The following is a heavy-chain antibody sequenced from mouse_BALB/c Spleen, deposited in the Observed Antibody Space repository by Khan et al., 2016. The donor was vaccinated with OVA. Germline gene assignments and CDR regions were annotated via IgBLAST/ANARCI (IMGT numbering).Heavy chain of an antibody. J-gene: IGHJ3*01. CDR3: TRRNWDVAWFAY. CDR2: IYPGNTDT. CDR1: GYTFTSYW. D-gene: IGHD4-1*01. V-gene: IGHV1-5*01. Sequence: QKDGTVLARPGASVKMSCKASGYTFTSYWMHWVKQRPGQGLEWIGDIYPGNTDTNYNQKFKGKAKLTAVTSTSTAYMELSSLTNEDSAVNYCTRRNWDVAWFAYWGQGTLVTVSA.